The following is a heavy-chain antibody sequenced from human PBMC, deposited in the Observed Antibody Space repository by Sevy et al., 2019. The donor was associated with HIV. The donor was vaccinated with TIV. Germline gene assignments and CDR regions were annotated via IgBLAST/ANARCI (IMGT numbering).Heavy chain of an antibody. CDR1: GGSIRSSSYY. CDR3: ARDGTVGSEIGGYYSK. D-gene: IGHD3-3*01. CDR2: VYSSGTT. V-gene: IGHV4-39*02. Sequence: SLTCTVSGGSIRSSSYYWGWIRLSPGKALEWIGTVYSSGTTYYSSSLMSRVTISVDTSKNQFSLKLRSVTAADTAVYYCARDGTVGSEIGGYYSKWGQGTLVIVSS. J-gene: IGHJ4*02.